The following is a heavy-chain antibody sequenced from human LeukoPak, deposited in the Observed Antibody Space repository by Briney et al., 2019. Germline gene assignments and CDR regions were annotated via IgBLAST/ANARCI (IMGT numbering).Heavy chain of an antibody. CDR3: AGRWFFDY. CDR2: ISDDGSNT. J-gene: IGHJ4*02. D-gene: IGHD4-23*01. Sequence: HPGGSLRLSCAASGFSFSSYAMHWVRQAPGKGLEWMAVISDDGSNTHYADSVKGRFTISRDNSKNTLYLQMNSLRVEDTAVYYCAGRWFFDYWGQGTLVTVSS. CDR1: GFSFSSYA. V-gene: IGHV3-30*04.